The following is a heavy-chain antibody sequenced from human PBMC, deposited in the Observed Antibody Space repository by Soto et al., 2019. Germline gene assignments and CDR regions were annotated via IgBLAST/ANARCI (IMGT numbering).Heavy chain of an antibody. J-gene: IGHJ3*02. CDR2: INPNSGGT. D-gene: IGHD2-15*01. Sequence: SVKVSCKASGYTFTGYYMHWVRQAPGQGLEWMGWINPNSGGTNYAQKFQGWVTMTRDTSISTAYMELSRLRSDDTAVYYCARDSSGGGDAFDIWGQGTMVTVSS. V-gene: IGHV1-2*04. CDR3: ARDSSGGGDAFDI. CDR1: GYTFTGYY.